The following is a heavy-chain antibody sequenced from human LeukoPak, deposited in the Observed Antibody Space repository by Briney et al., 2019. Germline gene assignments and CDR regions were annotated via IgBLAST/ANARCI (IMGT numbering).Heavy chain of an antibody. CDR3: ARAVSGSDYWFDP. V-gene: IGHV4-59*11. CDR1: GGFMTGHY. CDR2: IFSSGST. Sequence: PSETLSLTCNVSGGFMTGHYWTWIRQTPGKELEWIGCIFSSGSTNYNPSLKTRVTISVDTSKMQFSLSLRSSTAADTAVYFCARAVSGSDYWFDPWGQGTQVTVSS. J-gene: IGHJ5*02. D-gene: IGHD5-12*01.